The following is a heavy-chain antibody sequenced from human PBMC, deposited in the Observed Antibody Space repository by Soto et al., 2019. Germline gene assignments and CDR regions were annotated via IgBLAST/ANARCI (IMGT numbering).Heavy chain of an antibody. CDR3: GRDVEERGPHDYYYYGMDV. J-gene: IGHJ6*02. CDR2: IYYSGST. Sequence: SETLSLTCTVSGGSISSYYWSWIRQPPGKGLEWIGYIYYSGSTNYNPSLKSRVTISVDTSKNQLSLKLSSVTAADTAVYYCGRDVEERGPHDYYYYGMDVWGQGTTVTVSS. D-gene: IGHD2-21*01. V-gene: IGHV4-59*01. CDR1: GGSISSYY.